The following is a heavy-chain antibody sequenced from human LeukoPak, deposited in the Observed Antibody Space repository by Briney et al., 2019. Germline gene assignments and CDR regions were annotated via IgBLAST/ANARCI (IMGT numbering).Heavy chain of an antibody. D-gene: IGHD2-15*01. CDR2: VHQSGVT. V-gene: IGHV4-4*02. CDR3: AENGPWSLKY. CDR1: GGFISNINW. Sequence: PSETLSLTCAVSGGFISNINWWSWVRQPPGRGLEWIGEVHQSGVTNYNPSLESRVTISLDKSNNQFSLKLNSVTAADTAVYFCAENGPWSLKYWGQGTLVTVSS. J-gene: IGHJ4*02.